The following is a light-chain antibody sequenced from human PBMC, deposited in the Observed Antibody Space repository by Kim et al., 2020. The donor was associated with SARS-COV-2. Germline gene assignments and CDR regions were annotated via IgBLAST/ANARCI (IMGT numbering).Light chain of an antibody. Sequence: DIQLTQSPSFLSASVGDRVTITCRASQGISSYLAWYQQKAGKAPKLLIYAASTLQSGVPSRFSGSGSRTEFTLTISSLQPEDFATYYCQQLNSYPRLTFGGGTKLEI. CDR2: AAS. V-gene: IGKV1-9*01. J-gene: IGKJ4*01. CDR3: QQLNSYPRLT. CDR1: QGISSY.